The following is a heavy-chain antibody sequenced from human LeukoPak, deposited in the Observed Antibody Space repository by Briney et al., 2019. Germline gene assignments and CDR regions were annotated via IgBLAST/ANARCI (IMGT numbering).Heavy chain of an antibody. CDR3: AKTHGPYCSGGTCLDHYYYMDV. V-gene: IGHV3-23*01. Sequence: PGGSLRLSCAASEFTFSSYGMSWVRQAPGKGLEWVSSISGSGGSTQYADSVQGRFAISRDNSKNTLYLQMNSLRVEDTAIYYCAKTHGPYCSGGTCLDHYYYMDVWGKGTTVTVSS. CDR1: EFTFSSYG. CDR2: ISGSGGST. J-gene: IGHJ6*03. D-gene: IGHD2-15*01.